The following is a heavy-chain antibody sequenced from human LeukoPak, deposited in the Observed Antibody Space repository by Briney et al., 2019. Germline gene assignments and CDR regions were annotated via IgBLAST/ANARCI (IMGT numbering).Heavy chain of an antibody. V-gene: IGHV3-23*01. D-gene: IGHD2-2*01. Sequence: GGSLRLSCAASGSTFSSYAMSWVRQAPGKGLEWVSAISGSGGSTYYADSVKGRFTISRDNSKNTLYLQMNSLRAEDTAVYYCAKALRYCSSASCPRGTVTTHYFDYWGQGTLVTVSS. CDR2: ISGSGGST. J-gene: IGHJ4*02. CDR3: AKALRYCSSASCPRGTVTTHYFDY. CDR1: GSTFSSYA.